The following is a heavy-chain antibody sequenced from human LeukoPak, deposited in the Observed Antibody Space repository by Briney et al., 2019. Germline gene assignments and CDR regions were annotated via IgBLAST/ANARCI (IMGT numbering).Heavy chain of an antibody. CDR3: AKAIGMGSAGGFDY. D-gene: IGHD3-16*02. CDR2: ISGGGGST. V-gene: IGHV3-23*01. J-gene: IGHJ4*02. CDR1: GFTFSSYA. Sequence: GGSLRLSCAASGFTFSSYAMSWVRQAPGKGLEWVSAISGGGGSTYYADSVKGRFTISRDNSKNTLYLQMNSLRAEDTAVYYCAKAIGMGSAGGFDYWGQGTLVTASS.